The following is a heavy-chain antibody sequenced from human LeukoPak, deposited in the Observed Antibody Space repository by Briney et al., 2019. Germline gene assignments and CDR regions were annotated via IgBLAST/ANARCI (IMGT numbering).Heavy chain of an antibody. CDR2: LNPNSGNT. CDR1: GGTFSSYA. V-gene: IGHV1-8*02. CDR3: ARTLYYYDSSGSLGY. D-gene: IGHD3-22*01. J-gene: IGHJ4*02. Sequence: ASVKVSCKASGGTFSSYAISWVRQAPGQGLEWMGCLNPNSGNTGYAQEFQGRVTMTRNTSISTAYMELSSLRSEDTAVYYCARTLYYYDSSGSLGYWGQGTLVTVSS.